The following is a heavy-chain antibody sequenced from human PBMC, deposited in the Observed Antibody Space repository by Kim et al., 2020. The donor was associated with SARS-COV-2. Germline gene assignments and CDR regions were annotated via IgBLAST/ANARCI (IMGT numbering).Heavy chain of an antibody. J-gene: IGHJ4*02. V-gene: IGHV1-3*01. Sequence: SQKFQGRVTITRDTSASTAYMELSSLRSEDTAVYYCARERSGSYYGGRDYWGQGTLVTVSS. CDR3: ARERSGSYYGGRDY. D-gene: IGHD1-26*01.